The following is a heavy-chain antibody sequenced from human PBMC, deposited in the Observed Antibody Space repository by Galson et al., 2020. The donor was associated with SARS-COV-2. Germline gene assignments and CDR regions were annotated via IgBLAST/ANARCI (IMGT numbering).Heavy chain of an antibody. V-gene: IGHV3-48*04. CDR2: ISTTSSSI. CDR3: ASRLDF. Sequence: GGSLRLSCAASGFTFSDYSMNWVRQAPGKGLEWISYISTTSSSIYYADSVRGRFTISRDNAKNSVHLQMNNLRAEDTAVYFCASRLDFWGQGILVTVSS. J-gene: IGHJ4*02. CDR1: GFTFSDYS.